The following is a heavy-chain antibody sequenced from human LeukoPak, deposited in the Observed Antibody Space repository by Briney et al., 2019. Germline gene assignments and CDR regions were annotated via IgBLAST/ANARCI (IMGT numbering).Heavy chain of an antibody. V-gene: IGHV3-7*01. Sequence: PGGSLRLSCAACGFPFHNYWMTWVRQAPGKGLEWVANINQDENEKYYLDSVKGRFTISRDNAETSLFLQMTSLRVEDTAIYYCARGLYGSGRRSLMAHWGPGTLVAVSS. CDR2: INQDENEK. CDR3: ARGLYGSGRRSLMAH. CDR1: GFPFHNYW. D-gene: IGHD3-10*01. J-gene: IGHJ4*02.